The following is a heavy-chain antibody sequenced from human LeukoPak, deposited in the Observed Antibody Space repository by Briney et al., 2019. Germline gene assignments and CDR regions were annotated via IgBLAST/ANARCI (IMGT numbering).Heavy chain of an antibody. J-gene: IGHJ6*02. CDR3: ARHSSYYYGMVV. Sequence: PSETLSLTCTAAGGTMNTYDWSWIRQTPGKGLEWIGYIFYSGSTNYNPSLRSRVTISIDTSKNQFSLKLSSVTAADTAFYYCARHSSYYYGMVVTGQGTTVTVSS. CDR1: GGTMNTYD. V-gene: IGHV4-59*08. CDR2: IFYSGST. D-gene: IGHD2-2*01.